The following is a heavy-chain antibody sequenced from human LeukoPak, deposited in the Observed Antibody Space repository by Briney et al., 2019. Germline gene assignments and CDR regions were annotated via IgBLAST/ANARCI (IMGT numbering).Heavy chain of an antibody. V-gene: IGHV3-30*18. CDR1: GFTFSNYG. CDR2: ISYDGSVK. CDR3: AKDRAAAGLGWYFDL. D-gene: IGHD6-13*01. J-gene: IGHJ2*01. Sequence: GRSLRLSCAASGFTFSNYGVQWVRQAPGKGLEWVAIISYDGSVKYYGDSVRGRFTISRDNSKNTLYLQMNSLRAEDTAVYYCAKDRAAAGLGWYFDLWGRGTLVTVSS.